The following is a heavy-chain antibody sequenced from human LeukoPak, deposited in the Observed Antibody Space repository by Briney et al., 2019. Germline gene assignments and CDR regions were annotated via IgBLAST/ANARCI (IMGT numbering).Heavy chain of an antibody. CDR2: INPVTGVT. J-gene: IGHJ4*02. Sequence: ASVKVSCRASGYTFTGYYVHWVRQVPGHGLEWLGWINPVTGVTNYAQKFQGRVTMNRDTSISTAYMELNWLTNDDTAIYYCATLGFDSKGYYYMEFDNWGQGTLVTVSS. CDR1: GYTFTGYY. D-gene: IGHD3-10*01. CDR3: ATLGFDSKGYYYMEFDN. V-gene: IGHV1-2*02.